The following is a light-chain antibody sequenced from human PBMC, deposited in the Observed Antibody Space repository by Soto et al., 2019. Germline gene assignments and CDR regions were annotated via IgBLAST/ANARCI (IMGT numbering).Light chain of an antibody. Sequence: DIQMTQSPSTLSASVGDRVTITCRASQSISSWLAWYQQKPGKAPKLLIYKASSLESGVPSRFRGSGSGTEFTLTISSLQPDDFATYYCQQYNSYSPETFGQGTKVEIK. CDR1: QSISSW. CDR3: QQYNSYSPET. V-gene: IGKV1-5*03. J-gene: IGKJ1*01. CDR2: KAS.